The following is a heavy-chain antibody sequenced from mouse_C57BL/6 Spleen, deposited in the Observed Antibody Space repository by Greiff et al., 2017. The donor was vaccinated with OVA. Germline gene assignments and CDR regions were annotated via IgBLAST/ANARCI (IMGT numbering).Heavy chain of an antibody. CDR1: DSEVFPIAY. Sequence: QVQLQQSGSELRSPGSSVKLSCKDFDSEVFPIAYMSWVRQKPGHGFEWIGGILPSIGRTIYGEKFEDKATLDADTLSNTAYLELNSLTSEDSAIYDGARTGDDYDVSYFDYWGQGTTLTVSS. D-gene: IGHD2-4*01. CDR3: ARTGDDYDVSYFDY. V-gene: IGHV15-2*01. CDR2: ILPSIGRT. J-gene: IGHJ2*01.